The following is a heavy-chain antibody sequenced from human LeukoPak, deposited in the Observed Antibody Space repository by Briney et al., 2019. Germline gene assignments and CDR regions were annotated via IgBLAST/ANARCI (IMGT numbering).Heavy chain of an antibody. CDR2: IIPIFGTA. D-gene: IGHD1-7*01. J-gene: IGHJ5*02. CDR1: GGTFCGYA. V-gene: IGHV1-69*13. CDR3: ARDLPYNWNSRRFDP. Sequence: SVKVSCKASGGTFCGYAISWVRQAPGQGLEWMGGIIPIFGTANYAQKFQGRVTITADESTSTAYMELSSLRSEDTAVYYCARDLPYNWNSRRFDPWGQGTLVTVSS.